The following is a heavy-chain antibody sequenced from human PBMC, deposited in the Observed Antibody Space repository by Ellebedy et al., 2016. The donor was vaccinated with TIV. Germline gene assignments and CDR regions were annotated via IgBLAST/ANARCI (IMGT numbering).Heavy chain of an antibody. CDR2: FSGSGGST. V-gene: IGHV3-23*01. D-gene: IGHD3-10*01. J-gene: IGHJ4*02. CDR1: GFTFSGYA. Sequence: PGGSLRLSCVASGFTFSGYAMSWVRQTPGKGLEWLSAFSGSGGSTYYAGSVRGRFAISRDNSKDTLYLQMNSLRAEDTAVYYCAKYDSGMSYFDYWGQGTPVTVSS. CDR3: AKYDSGMSYFDY.